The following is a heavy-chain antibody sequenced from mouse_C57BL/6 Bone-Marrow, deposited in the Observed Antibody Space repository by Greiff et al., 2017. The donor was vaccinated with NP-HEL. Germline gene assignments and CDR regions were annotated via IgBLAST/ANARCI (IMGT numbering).Heavy chain of an antibody. V-gene: IGHV1-74*01. D-gene: IGHD1-1*01. CDR2: IHPSDSDP. CDR1: GYTFTSYW. CDR3: STGSSSYGGFAY. Sequence: QVQLKQPGAELVKPGASVKVSCKASGYTFTSYWMHWVKPRPGQGLEWIGRIHPSDSDPNYNQKFKGKATLTVDKSSSTAYMPLSSLTSEDSAVYYCSTGSSSYGGFAYWGQGTLVTVSA. J-gene: IGHJ3*01.